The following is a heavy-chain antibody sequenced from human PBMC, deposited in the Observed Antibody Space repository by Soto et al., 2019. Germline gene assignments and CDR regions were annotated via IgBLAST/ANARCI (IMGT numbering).Heavy chain of an antibody. J-gene: IGHJ4*02. CDR1: GFTFSTHA. Sequence: QVQLVESGGGVVQPGRSLRLSCAASGFTFSTHAMHWVRQARGKGLECVAIVSFDGSNKYYADSVKGRFTISRDNSKNTLYLQMSCLTPEDTAVYYCARDQTGITTTGGGRIDHWGQGTLVTVSS. CDR3: ARDQTGITTTGGGRIDH. D-gene: IGHD1-20*01. V-gene: IGHV3-30-3*01. CDR2: VSFDGSNK.